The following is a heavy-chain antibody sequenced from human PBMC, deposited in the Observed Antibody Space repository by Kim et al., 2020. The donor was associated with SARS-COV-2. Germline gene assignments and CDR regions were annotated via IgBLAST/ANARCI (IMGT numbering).Heavy chain of an antibody. D-gene: IGHD6-19*01. CDR1: GGSISSGGYY. J-gene: IGHJ5*02. V-gene: IGHV4-31*03. Sequence: SEILSLTCTVSGGSISSGGYYWSWIRQHPGKGLEWIGYIYYSGSTYYNPSLKSRVTISVDTSKNQFSLKLSSVTAADTAVYYCARAPGQWLAGGDYWFDPWGQGTLVTVSS. CDR2: IYYSGST. CDR3: ARAPGQWLAGGDYWFDP.